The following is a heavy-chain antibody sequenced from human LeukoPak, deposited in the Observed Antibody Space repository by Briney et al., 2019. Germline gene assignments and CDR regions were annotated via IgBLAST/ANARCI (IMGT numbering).Heavy chain of an antibody. Sequence: GGSLRLSCAASGFTFSSYAMSWVRQAPGKGLEWVSAISGSGGSTYYADSVKGRFTISRDNSKNTLYLQMNSLRAEDTAVYYCAKGLVGNWNYDWFDPWGQGTLVIVSS. CDR1: GFTFSSYA. V-gene: IGHV3-23*01. J-gene: IGHJ5*02. CDR2: ISGSGGST. D-gene: IGHD1-7*01. CDR3: AKGLVGNWNYDWFDP.